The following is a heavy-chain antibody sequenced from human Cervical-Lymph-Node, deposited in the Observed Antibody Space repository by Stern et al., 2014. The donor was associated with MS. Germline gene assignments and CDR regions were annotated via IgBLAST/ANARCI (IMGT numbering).Heavy chain of an antibody. D-gene: IGHD2-2*02. Sequence: VQLGESGAEVKKPGSSVKISCKASGGTFNVYAINWLRQAPGQGLEWMGGIIPSLGTANYAQKFQGRVTITADESTRTTSMQLSSLRSNDTAVYYCARDGRHTYTYALDVWGQGTTVTVSS. J-gene: IGHJ6*02. V-gene: IGHV1-69*01. CDR2: IIPSLGTA. CDR1: GGTFNVYA. CDR3: ARDGRHTYTYALDV.